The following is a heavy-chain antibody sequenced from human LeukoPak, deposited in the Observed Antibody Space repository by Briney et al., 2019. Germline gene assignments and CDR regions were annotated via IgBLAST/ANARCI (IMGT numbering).Heavy chain of an antibody. D-gene: IGHD3-22*01. J-gene: IGHJ4*02. V-gene: IGHV1-69*05. CDR3: ASTYDSSGYWVY. CDR1: GGTFSSYA. Sequence: SVKVSCKASGGTFSSYAISWVRQAPGQGLEWMGGIIPIFGTANYAQKFQGRVTITTDESTSTAYMELSSLRTEDTAVYYCASTYDSSGYWVYWGQGTLVTVSS. CDR2: IIPIFGTA.